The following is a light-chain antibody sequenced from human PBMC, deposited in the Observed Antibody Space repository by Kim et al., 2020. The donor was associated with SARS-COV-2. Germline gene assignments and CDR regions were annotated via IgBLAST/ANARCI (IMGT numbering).Light chain of an antibody. CDR2: GAS. Sequence: AIQVTQSPSSLSASVGDTVTITCRASQDIGSELGWYLQKPGKAPELLIRGASTVQSGVPSRFSGSGFGTAFTLTIISLQPEDFATYFCLQDYNYPLTFGQGTRLEIK. J-gene: IGKJ5*01. CDR3: LQDYNYPLT. CDR1: QDIGSE. V-gene: IGKV1-6*01.